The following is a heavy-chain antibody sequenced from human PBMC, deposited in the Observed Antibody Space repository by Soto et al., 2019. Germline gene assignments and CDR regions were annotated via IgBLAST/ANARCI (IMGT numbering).Heavy chain of an antibody. V-gene: IGHV1-8*01. Sequence: QVQLVQSGAEVKRPGASVKVSCKASGYTFTSHAINWLRQAPGQGFEWMGWMNPNTGNTGSVQKFEGRVTMTMNSSINTAYIELSDLTSEDTAVYYCARVIAWTGYYNCFDPWGQGTLVTVSS. D-gene: IGHD3-3*01. CDR2: MNPNTGNT. CDR1: GYTFTSHA. CDR3: ARVIAWTGYYNCFDP. J-gene: IGHJ5*02.